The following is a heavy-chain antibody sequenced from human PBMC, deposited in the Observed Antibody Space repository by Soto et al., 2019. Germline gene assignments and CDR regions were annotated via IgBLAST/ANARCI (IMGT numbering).Heavy chain of an antibody. CDR1: GGSISSGDYY. V-gene: IGHV4-30-4*01. Sequence: QVQLQESGPGLVKPSQTLSLTCTVSGGSISSGDYYWSWIRQPPGKGLEWIGYIYYSGSTYYNPSLKSRVTISVDTSKNQFSLKLSSVTAADTAVYYGPVRVVRGEDYYGMDVWGQGTTVTVSS. CDR2: IYYSGST. D-gene: IGHD3-10*01. J-gene: IGHJ6*02. CDR3: PVRVVRGEDYYGMDV.